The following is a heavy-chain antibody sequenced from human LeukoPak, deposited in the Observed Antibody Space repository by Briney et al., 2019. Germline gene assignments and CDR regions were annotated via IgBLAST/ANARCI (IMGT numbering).Heavy chain of an antibody. D-gene: IGHD3-10*01. CDR2: VIVDSGRT. CDR1: GFTLSGSA. CDR3: ATDSTPMVRGLIIAFAY. Sequence: SVKVSCKASGFTLSGSAVQWVRQARGQRLEWLGWVIVDSGRTHFLQKLQDRVILTRDMSTNTAYMELTGLTSEDTAVYYCATDSTPMVRGLIIAFAYWGQGTQVTVSS. V-gene: IGHV1-58*01. J-gene: IGHJ4*02.